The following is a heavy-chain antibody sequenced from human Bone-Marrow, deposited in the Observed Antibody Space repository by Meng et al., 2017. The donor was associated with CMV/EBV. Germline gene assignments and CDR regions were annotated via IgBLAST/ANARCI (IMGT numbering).Heavy chain of an antibody. D-gene: IGHD2-15*01. Sequence: GESLKISCAASGFTFSNYWMTWVRQAPGKGLEWVANINQDGSEKYYVDSVKGRFTFSRDNAKNSLYLQMNSLRAEDAAVYYCARILCSGGSCYLGYYYYGMDVWGQGTTVTVSS. CDR1: GFTFSNYW. CDR3: ARILCSGGSCYLGYYYYGMDV. V-gene: IGHV3-7*01. CDR2: INQDGSEK. J-gene: IGHJ6*02.